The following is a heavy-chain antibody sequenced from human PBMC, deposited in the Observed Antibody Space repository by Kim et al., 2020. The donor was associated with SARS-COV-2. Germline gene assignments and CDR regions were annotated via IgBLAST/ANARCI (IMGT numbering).Heavy chain of an antibody. V-gene: IGHV3-9*01. CDR2: ISWNSGSI. CDR1: GFTFGDYA. D-gene: IGHD6-19*01. Sequence: GGSLRLSCAASGFTFGDYAMHWVRQAPGKGLEWVSGISWNSGSIGYADSVKGRFTISRDNAKNSLCLQMNSLRAEDTALYYCAKDIGPKQWLAPRDYYYYYGMDVWGQGTTVTVSS. J-gene: IGHJ6*02. CDR3: AKDIGPKQWLAPRDYYYYYGMDV.